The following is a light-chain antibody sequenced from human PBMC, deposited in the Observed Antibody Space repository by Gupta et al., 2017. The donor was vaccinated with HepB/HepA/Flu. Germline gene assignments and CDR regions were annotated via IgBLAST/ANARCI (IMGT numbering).Light chain of an antibody. V-gene: IGKV3-15*01. Sequence: EIVMTQTPATRSVSPGERATLSCRASQSVSSNLAWYQQKPGQAPRHLIYGASTRATGIPARFSGSRSGTAFTLTISSLQSEDFAVYYCQQYNNWPPVTFGQGTKVEIK. CDR1: QSVSSN. CDR2: GAS. J-gene: IGKJ1*01. CDR3: QQYNNWPPVT.